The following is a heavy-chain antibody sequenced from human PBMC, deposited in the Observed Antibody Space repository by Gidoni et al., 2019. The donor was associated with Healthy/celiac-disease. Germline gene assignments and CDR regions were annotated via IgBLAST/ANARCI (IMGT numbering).Heavy chain of an antibody. V-gene: IGHV3-7*01. Sequence: EVQLVESGGGLVQPGGSLRLSCSASGFTFSSYWMSWVRQAPGKGLEWVANIRQDGSEKYYVESVKGRFTISRDNAKKSLYLKMNSLRAEDTAVYYCARDWSNGYRDYWGQGTLVTVSS. D-gene: IGHD2-8*01. J-gene: IGHJ4*02. CDR3: ARDWSNGYRDY. CDR2: IRQDGSEK. CDR1: GFTFSSYW.